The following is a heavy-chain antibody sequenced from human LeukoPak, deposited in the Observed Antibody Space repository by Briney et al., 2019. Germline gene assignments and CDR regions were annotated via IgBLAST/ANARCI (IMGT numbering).Heavy chain of an antibody. J-gene: IGHJ4*02. CDR1: GYTFTGYY. Sequence: ASVKVSCKASGYTFTGYYMHWVRQAPGQGLEWMGWINPNSGGTNYAQKFQGRVTMTRDTSISTAYMELSRLRSDDTAVYYCARIESSGSYDDYWGQGTLVTVSS. CDR3: ARIESSGSYDDY. V-gene: IGHV1-2*02. D-gene: IGHD1-26*01. CDR2: INPNSGGT.